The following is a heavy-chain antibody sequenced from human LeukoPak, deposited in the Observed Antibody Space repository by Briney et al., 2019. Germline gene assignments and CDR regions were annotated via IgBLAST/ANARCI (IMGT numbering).Heavy chain of an antibody. J-gene: IGHJ4*02. CDR3: ARGRYYYDSSGYRPLRY. D-gene: IGHD3-22*01. Sequence: ASVKVSCKASGYRFTSNGISWVRQAPGQGLEWMGWISTYNGDTNYAPKFQGRVTMTTDTSTSTVYMELRSLRSDDTALYYCARGRYYYDSSGYRPLRYWGQGTLVTVSS. CDR2: ISTYNGDT. V-gene: IGHV1-18*01. CDR1: GYRFTSNG.